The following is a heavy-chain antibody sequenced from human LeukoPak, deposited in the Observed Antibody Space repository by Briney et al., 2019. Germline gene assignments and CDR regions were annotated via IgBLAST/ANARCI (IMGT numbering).Heavy chain of an antibody. CDR1: GFTFSSYS. CDR3: AGDSGYYYDSSGD. CDR2: ISSSSSTI. J-gene: IGHJ4*02. V-gene: IGHV3-48*01. D-gene: IGHD3-22*01. Sequence: GGSLRLSCAASGFTFSSYSMNWVRQAQGKGLEWVSYISSSSSTIYYADSVKGRFTISRDNAKNSLYLQMNCLRAEETAVYYCAGDSGYYYDSSGDWGQGTLVTVSS.